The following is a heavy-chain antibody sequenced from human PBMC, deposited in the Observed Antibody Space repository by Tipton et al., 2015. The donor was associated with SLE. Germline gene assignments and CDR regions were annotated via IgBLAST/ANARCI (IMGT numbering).Heavy chain of an antibody. J-gene: IGHJ5*02. V-gene: IGHV4-59*11. D-gene: IGHD6-13*01. CDR2: IFHSGGT. Sequence: TLSLTCTVSGDLISSHHWSWVRPPPGKGLEWIGYIFHSGGTTYNPSLTSRVTILVDTSKNQVSLRLSSVSAADTAIYYCARGASAAGTYLWGQGTLVTVSS. CDR3: ARGASAAGTYL. CDR1: GDLISSHH.